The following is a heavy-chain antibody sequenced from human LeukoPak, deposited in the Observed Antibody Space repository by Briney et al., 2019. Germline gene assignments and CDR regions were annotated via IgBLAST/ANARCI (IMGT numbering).Heavy chain of an antibody. CDR1: GGSISSYY. CDR3: ARARGFLEAFDI. D-gene: IGHD3-10*01. CDR2: IYYSGRT. J-gene: IGHJ3*02. V-gene: IGHV4-59*01. Sequence: PSETLSLTCTVSGGSISSYYWSWIRQPPGKGLEWSGNIYYSGRTNYNPSLKSRVTISVDTSKNQFSLKLSSVTAADTAVYYCARARGFLEAFDIWGQGTMVTVSS.